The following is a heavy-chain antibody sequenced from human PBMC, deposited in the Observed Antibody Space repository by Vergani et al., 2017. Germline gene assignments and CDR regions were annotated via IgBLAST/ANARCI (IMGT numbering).Heavy chain of an antibody. J-gene: IGHJ4*02. D-gene: IGHD2-15*01. Sequence: QVQLVQSGAEVKKPGSSVKVSCKASGGTFSSYAISWVRQAPGQGLEWMGRIIPIFGTANYAQKFQGRVTITADESTSTAYMELSSLRSEDTAVYYCARSLKFRYCSGGSCYTGLDYWGQGTLVTVSS. CDR2: IIPIFGTA. CDR3: ARSLKFRYCSGGSCYTGLDY. V-gene: IGHV1-69*13. CDR1: GGTFSSYA.